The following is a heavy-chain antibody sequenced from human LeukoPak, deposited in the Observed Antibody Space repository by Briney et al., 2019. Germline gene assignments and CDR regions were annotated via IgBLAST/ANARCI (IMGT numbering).Heavy chain of an antibody. D-gene: IGHD1-26*01. CDR1: GGSISSGGYS. CDR3: ASSIVGVSGFDC. CDR2: IYHSGST. J-gene: IGHJ4*02. V-gene: IGHV4-30-2*01. Sequence: SETLSLTCAVSGGSISSGGYSWSWIRQPPGKGLEWIGYIYHSGSTYYNPSLKSRVTISVDRSKNRFSLKLSSMTAADTAVYYCASSIVGVSGFDCWGQGTLVTVSS.